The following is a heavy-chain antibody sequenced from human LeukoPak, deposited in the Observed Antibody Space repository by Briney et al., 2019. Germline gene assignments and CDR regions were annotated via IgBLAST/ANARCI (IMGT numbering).Heavy chain of an antibody. J-gene: IGHJ2*01. CDR2: ISDDGSNT. D-gene: IGHD5-18*01. CDR3: AKDADTATIIYWYFDL. V-gene: IGHV3-30*18. CDR1: GFTLSSFG. Sequence: GGSLRLSCAASGFTLSSFGMHWVRQAPGKGLEWVAVISDDGSNTYYADSVKGRFTISRDNSKNTLYLQLNSLRTEDTAVYYCAKDADTATIIYWYFDLWGRGTLVTVSS.